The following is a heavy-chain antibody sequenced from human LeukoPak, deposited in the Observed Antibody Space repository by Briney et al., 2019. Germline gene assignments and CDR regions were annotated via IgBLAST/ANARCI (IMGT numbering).Heavy chain of an antibody. CDR1: GFTFSSYA. D-gene: IGHD5-12*01. V-gene: IGHV3-23*01. Sequence: PGGSLRLSCAASGFTFSSYAMSWVRQAPGKGLEWVSAISGSGGSTYYADSVRGRFTISRDNSKNTLYLQMNSLRAEDTAVYYCAKDGGLLSGYDLIWGQGTLVTVSS. CDR2: ISGSGGST. J-gene: IGHJ4*02. CDR3: AKDGGLLSGYDLI.